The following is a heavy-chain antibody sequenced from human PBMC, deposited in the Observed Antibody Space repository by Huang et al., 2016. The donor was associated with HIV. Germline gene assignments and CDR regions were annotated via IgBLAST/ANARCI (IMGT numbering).Heavy chain of an antibody. J-gene: IGHJ6*03. D-gene: IGHD6-19*01. CDR2: ISYDGSNK. V-gene: IGHV3-30-3*01. Sequence: QVQLVESGGGVVQPGRSLRLSCAASGFTFSNYAMHWVRQAPGKGLEWVAVISYDGSNKYYTDSVKGRFTISSDNSKNALYLQMNSLRAEDTAVYYCARRAVAGIYYYYYMDVWGKGTTVTVSS. CDR3: ARRAVAGIYYYYYMDV. CDR1: GFTFSNYA.